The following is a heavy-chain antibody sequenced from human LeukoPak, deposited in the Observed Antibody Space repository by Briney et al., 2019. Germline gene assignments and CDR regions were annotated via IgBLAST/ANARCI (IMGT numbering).Heavy chain of an antibody. CDR2: INPSGGST. J-gene: IGHJ5*02. D-gene: IGHD2-15*01. CDR1: GYTFTSYY. CDR3: AREDGGSCPEGWYDP. V-gene: IGHV1-46*01. Sequence: ASVKVSYKASGYTFTSYYMHWVRQAPGQALEWMGMINPSGGSTSYAQKFQGRVTMTRDTSTSTVYMELSSLRSEDTAVYYCAREDGGSCPEGWYDPWGQGTLVTVSS.